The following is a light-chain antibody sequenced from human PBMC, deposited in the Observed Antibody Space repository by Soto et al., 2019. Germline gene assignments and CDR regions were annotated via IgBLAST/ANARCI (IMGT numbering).Light chain of an antibody. V-gene: IGKV1-39*01. CDR3: QQSYSVPWT. J-gene: IGKJ1*01. CDR2: AAS. CDR1: QSIVSY. Sequence: DIQMTQSPSSLSASVGDRVTITCRASQSIVSYLNWYQQKPGKAPKLLIYAASSLQSGVPSRFSGSGSGTDFTLTISSLQPEDFATYYCQQSYSVPWTFGQGTKVEIK.